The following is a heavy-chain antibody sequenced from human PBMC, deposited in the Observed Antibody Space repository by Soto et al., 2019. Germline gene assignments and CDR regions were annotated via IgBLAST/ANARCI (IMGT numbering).Heavy chain of an antibody. V-gene: IGHV3-30*18. J-gene: IGHJ6*02. CDR2: ISFDVSNT. CDR1: GFTVCDYA. Sequence: GGALRLSSATSGFTVCDYALHWVRQAPGQGLEWVAAISFDVSNTYYADSLTGRFTISRDPSKNTLYLDMNSLRPEDTAVYYCPKIRMVTAMFQIGVWGDGTPVPVS. D-gene: IGHD2-21*02. CDR3: PKIRMVTAMFQIGV.